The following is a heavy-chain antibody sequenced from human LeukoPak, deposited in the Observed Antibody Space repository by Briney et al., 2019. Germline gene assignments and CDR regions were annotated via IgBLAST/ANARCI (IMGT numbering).Heavy chain of an antibody. V-gene: IGHV4-39*07. D-gene: IGHD4-23*01. CDR2: IYYSGST. CDR1: GGSISSSSYY. J-gene: IGHJ4*02. Sequence: SETLSLTCTVSGGSISSSSYYWGWIRQPPGKGLEWIGSIYYSGSTYYDPSLKSRVTISVDTSKNQFSLKLSSVTAADTAVYYCAMPYDGNGINFDYWGQGTLVTVSS. CDR3: AMPYDGNGINFDY.